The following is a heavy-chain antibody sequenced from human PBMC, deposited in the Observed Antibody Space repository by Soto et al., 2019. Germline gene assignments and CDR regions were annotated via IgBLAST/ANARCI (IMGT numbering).Heavy chain of an antibody. CDR3: AKGYCSSTSCRLVGYYYYGMDV. J-gene: IGHJ6*02. CDR1: GYTFTSYA. CDR2: INAGNGNT. D-gene: IGHD2-2*01. V-gene: IGHV1-3*01. Sequence: QVQLVQSGAEVKKPGASVKVSCKASGYTFTSYAMHWVRQAPGQRLEWMGWINAGNGNTKYSQKIQGRVTITRDTSASTAYMELSSLRSEDTAVYYCAKGYCSSTSCRLVGYYYYGMDVWGQGTTVTVSS.